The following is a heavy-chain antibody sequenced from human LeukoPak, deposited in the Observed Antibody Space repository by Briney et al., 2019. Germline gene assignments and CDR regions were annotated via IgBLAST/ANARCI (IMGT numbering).Heavy chain of an antibody. Sequence: SGGSLRLSCAASGFTFSSYWMIWVRQAPGKGLEWVANIKQDGSEIYYVDSVKGRFTISRDNAKNSLYLQMNSLRAEDTAVYYCARDTSTRTTGTCCYYYCMDVWGQGTTVTVSS. J-gene: IGHJ6*02. CDR1: GFTFSSYW. CDR3: ARDTSTRTTGTCCYYYCMDV. D-gene: IGHD1-1*01. V-gene: IGHV3-7*01. CDR2: IKQDGSEI.